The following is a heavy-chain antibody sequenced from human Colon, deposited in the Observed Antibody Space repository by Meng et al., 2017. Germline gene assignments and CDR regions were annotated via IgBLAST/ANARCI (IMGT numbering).Heavy chain of an antibody. CDR2: IIPIFGTA. Sequence: SVKVSCKASGGTFSSYAISWVRQAPGQGLEWMGGIIPIFGTANYAQKFQGRVTITADESTSTAYMELSSLRSEDAAVYYCASGSRGYYYVDDWGQGTLVTVSS. CDR3: ASGSRGYYYVDD. V-gene: IGHV1-69*13. CDR1: GGTFSSYA. J-gene: IGHJ4*02. D-gene: IGHD3-22*01.